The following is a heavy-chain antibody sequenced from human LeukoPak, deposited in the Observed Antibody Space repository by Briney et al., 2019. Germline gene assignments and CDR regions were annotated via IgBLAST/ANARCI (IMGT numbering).Heavy chain of an antibody. CDR3: AADLSNPRMGASYLDS. D-gene: IGHD3-16*01. Sequence: SVKVSCKASGFTSTNFAVQWVRQARGQRLEWIGWIIVGSGATKCAQDFQERVTITRDLSTSTLYMELRSLTSEDTAVYHCAADLSNPRMGASYLDSWGQGTLVTVSS. V-gene: IGHV1-58*01. CDR1: GFTSTNFA. J-gene: IGHJ4*02. CDR2: IIVGSGAT.